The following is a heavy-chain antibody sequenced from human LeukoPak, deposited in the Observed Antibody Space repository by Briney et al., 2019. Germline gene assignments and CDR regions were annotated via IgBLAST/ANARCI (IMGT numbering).Heavy chain of an antibody. CDR3: ARRPVPRLYYFDY. CDR1: GGSISSGGYY. Sequence: SETLSLTCTVSGGSISSGGYYRSWIRQHPGTGLEWIGYIYYSGSTYYNPSLKSRVTISVDTSKNQFSLKLSSVTAADTAVYYCARRPVPRLYYFDYWGQGTLVTVSS. D-gene: IGHD3-10*01. V-gene: IGHV4-31*03. J-gene: IGHJ4*02. CDR2: IYYSGST.